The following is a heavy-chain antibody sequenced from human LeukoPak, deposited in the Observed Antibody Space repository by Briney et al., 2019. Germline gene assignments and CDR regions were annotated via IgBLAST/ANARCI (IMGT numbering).Heavy chain of an antibody. CDR3: AREESIGRYQFLHEY. J-gene: IGHJ4*02. D-gene: IGHD1-26*01. CDR2: ISPYNGNT. V-gene: IGHV1-18*04. Sequence: GESLKISCKGSGYRFTNYWIGWVRQAPGQGLEWMGWISPYNGNTKYLQKFQGRVTMTTDTSTSTASMEVRSLRSDDTAVYYCAREESIGRYQFLHEYWGQGTLVTVSS. CDR1: GYRFTNYW.